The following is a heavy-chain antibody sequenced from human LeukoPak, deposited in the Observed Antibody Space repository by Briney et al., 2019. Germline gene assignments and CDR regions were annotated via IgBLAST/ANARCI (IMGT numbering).Heavy chain of an antibody. Sequence: ASVKVSCKASGYTFTSYGISWARQAPGQGLEWMGWISAYNGNTNYAQKLQGRVTMTTDTSTSTAYMELRSLRSDDTAVYYCARSKAGQLVPDYYYYYMDVWGKGTTVTVSS. D-gene: IGHD6-13*01. CDR3: ARSKAGQLVPDYYYYYMDV. V-gene: IGHV1-18*01. CDR2: ISAYNGNT. J-gene: IGHJ6*03. CDR1: GYTFTSYG.